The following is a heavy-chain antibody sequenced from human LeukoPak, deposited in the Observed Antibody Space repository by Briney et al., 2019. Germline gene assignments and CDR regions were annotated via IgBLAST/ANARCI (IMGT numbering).Heavy chain of an antibody. Sequence: GGPLSLSCPASGFPFNSYPISWVRQAPGKGRDWVSAIVGDTVTVYTDSVKGRFTISRDNSKNTLYLQMNSLRAEDTAIYYCAKGSAQWEIYDYWGQGTLVTVSS. CDR1: GFPFNSYP. CDR3: AKGSAQWEIYDY. V-gene: IGHV3-23*01. CDR2: IVGDTVT. D-gene: IGHD1-26*01. J-gene: IGHJ4*02.